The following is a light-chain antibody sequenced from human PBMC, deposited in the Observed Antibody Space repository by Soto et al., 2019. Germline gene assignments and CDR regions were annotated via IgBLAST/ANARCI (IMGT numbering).Light chain of an antibody. CDR3: QQFGTSPLWT. CDR2: GAS. Sequence: EIVLTQSPGTLSLSPGERATLSCRASQSVSSTFLAWFQQKPGQAPRLLIYGASSRATGIPDRFSGSGSGTDFTITINRLEPEDFAVYYCQQFGTSPLWTFGQGTKVEIK. J-gene: IGKJ1*01. CDR1: QSVSSTF. V-gene: IGKV3-20*01.